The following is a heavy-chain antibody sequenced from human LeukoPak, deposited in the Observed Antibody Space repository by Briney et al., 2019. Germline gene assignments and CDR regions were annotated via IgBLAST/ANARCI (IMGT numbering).Heavy chain of an antibody. J-gene: IGHJ5*02. CDR2: INTNTGNP. D-gene: IGHD3-3*01. CDR1: GYTFSSYA. V-gene: IGHV7-4-1*02. Sequence: ASVKVSCKASGYTFSSYALNWVRQAPGQGLEWMGWINTNTGNPTYAQGFTGRFVFSLDTSVSTAYLQISSLRAEDTAVYYCARARFCWKMRFRPYPWGQGTLVTVSS. CDR3: ARARFCWKMRFRPYP.